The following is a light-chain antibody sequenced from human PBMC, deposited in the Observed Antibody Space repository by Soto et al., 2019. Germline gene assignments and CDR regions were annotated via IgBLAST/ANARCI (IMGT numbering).Light chain of an antibody. CDR3: QSYDSSMSGSRV. Sequence: QSVLTQPPSVSGAPGQRVTISCTGSSSNIGAGYDVHWYQQLPGTAPNLLIYHNSNRPSGVPDRFSGSKSGTSASLAITGLQAEDEADYYCQSYDSSMSGSRVFGTGTKLTVL. V-gene: IGLV1-40*01. J-gene: IGLJ1*01. CDR2: HNS. CDR1: SSNIGAGYD.